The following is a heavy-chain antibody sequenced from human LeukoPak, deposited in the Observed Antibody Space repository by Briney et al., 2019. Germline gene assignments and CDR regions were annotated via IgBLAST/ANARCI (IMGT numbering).Heavy chain of an antibody. Sequence: PGGSLRLSCAASGFTFSSYSMNWVRQAPGKGLEWVSNISDSGSIIYYADSVKGRFTVSRDNARKSLYLQMNSLRAEDTAVYYCARGGGAAAGTRIDYWGQGTLVTVSS. CDR3: ARGGGAAAGTRIDY. J-gene: IGHJ4*02. V-gene: IGHV3-48*04. D-gene: IGHD6-13*01. CDR2: ISDSGSII. CDR1: GFTFSSYS.